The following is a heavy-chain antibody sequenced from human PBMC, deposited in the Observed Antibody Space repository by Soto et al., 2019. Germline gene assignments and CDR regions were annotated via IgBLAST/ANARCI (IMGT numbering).Heavy chain of an antibody. Sequence: QVQLVESGGGVVQPGRSLRLSCAASGFTFSSYAMHWVRQAPGKGLEWVAVISYDGSNKYYADSVKGRFTISRDNSKNTLYLQMNSLRAEDTAVYYCARGFSADYWGQGTLVTVSS. CDR2: ISYDGSNK. D-gene: IGHD3-10*01. J-gene: IGHJ4*02. CDR3: ARGFSADY. CDR1: GFTFSSYA. V-gene: IGHV3-30-3*01.